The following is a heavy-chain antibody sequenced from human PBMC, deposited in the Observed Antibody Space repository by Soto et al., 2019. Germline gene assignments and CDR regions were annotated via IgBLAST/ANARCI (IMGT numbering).Heavy chain of an antibody. D-gene: IGHD2-2*01. V-gene: IGHV4-59*01. CDR1: GGSISGYF. CDR2: IFDSGST. Sequence: SETLSLTCTVSGGSISGYFWSWIRQPPGKGLELIGYIFDSGSTNYNPSLKSRLTISLDTSKNKFFLNLRSVTAADTAVYYCARDAATYQHGFDVWGKGRAVTVSS. CDR3: ARDAATYQHGFDV. J-gene: IGHJ6*01.